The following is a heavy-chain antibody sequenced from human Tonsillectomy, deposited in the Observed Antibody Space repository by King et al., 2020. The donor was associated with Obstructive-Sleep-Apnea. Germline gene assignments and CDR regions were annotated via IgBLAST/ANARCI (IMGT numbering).Heavy chain of an antibody. V-gene: IGHV4-31*03. CDR1: GGSISSGGYY. CDR3: ARGPSPYYYGSGSYVDY. J-gene: IGHJ4*02. D-gene: IGHD3-10*01. CDR2: IYYSGST. Sequence: QLQESGPGLVKPSQTLSLTCTVSGGSISSGGYYWSWIRQHPGKGREWIGYIYYSGSTYYNPSLKSRVTISVDTSKNQFSLKLSSVTAADTAVYYCARGPSPYYYGSGSYVDYWGQGTLVTVSS.